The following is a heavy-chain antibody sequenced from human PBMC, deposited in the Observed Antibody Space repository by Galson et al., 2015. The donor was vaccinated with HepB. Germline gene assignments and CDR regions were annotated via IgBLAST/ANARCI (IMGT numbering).Heavy chain of an antibody. Sequence: SLRLSCAASGFTFSRYSMNWVRQAPGKGLEWVSSISSSSDYIYYADSLKGRFTISRDNAKNSLYLQMHSLRAEDTAVYYCASRRSGYFDYWWYFDLWGRGTLVTVSS. D-gene: IGHD2/OR15-2a*01. CDR1: GFTFSRYS. CDR3: ASRRSGYFDYWWYFDL. J-gene: IGHJ2*01. CDR2: ISSSSDYI. V-gene: IGHV3-21*01.